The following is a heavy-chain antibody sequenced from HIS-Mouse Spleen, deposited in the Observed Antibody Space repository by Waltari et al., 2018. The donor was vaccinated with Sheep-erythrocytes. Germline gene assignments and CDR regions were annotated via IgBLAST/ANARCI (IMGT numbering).Heavy chain of an antibody. CDR3: ARDEGTYYDFWSGYPPSYYFDY. J-gene: IGHJ4*02. CDR1: GGSISSSSYY. D-gene: IGHD3-3*01. V-gene: IGHV4-39*07. Sequence: QLQLQESGPGLVKPSETLSLTCTVSGGSISSSSYYWGWIRQPPGKGLEWIGSIYYSGSTYYNPSLKGRGTVSVDTSKNQFSLKLSSVTAADTAVYYCARDEGTYYDFWSGYPPSYYFDYWGQGTLVTVSS. CDR2: IYYSGST.